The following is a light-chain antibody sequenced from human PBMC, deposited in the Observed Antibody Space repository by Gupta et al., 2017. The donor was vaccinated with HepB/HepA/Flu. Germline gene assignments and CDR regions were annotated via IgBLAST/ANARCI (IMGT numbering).Light chain of an antibody. CDR1: QSVSRN. J-gene: IGKJ2*04. CDR3: QQYNDWPPCS. V-gene: IGKV3-15*01. Sequence: DIMLTQSPDTLSVSPGERAILSCRASQSVSRNLAWYQQKPGQAPRLLIYAASTRATGIPDRFSGSGAGTDFTLTISSLQSEDFAVYICQQYNDWPPCSFGQGTRVQIK. CDR2: AAS.